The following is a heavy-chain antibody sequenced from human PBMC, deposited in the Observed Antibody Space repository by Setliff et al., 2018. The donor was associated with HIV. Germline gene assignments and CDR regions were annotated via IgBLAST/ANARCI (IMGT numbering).Heavy chain of an antibody. CDR1: GGSFSGYY. CDR2: INHSGST. CDR3: ARDPPGYGDSNDY. Sequence: SETLSLTCAVYGGSFSGYYWSWIRQPPGKGLEWIGEINHSGSTNYNPSLKSRVTISIDTSKNQFSLNLRSVTAADTAVYYCARDPPGYGDSNDYWGQGMLVTVSS. J-gene: IGHJ4*02. D-gene: IGHD4-17*01. V-gene: IGHV4-34*01.